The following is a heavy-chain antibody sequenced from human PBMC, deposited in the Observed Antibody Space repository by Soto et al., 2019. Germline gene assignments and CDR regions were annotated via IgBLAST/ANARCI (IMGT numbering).Heavy chain of an antibody. V-gene: IGHV1-58*01. J-gene: IGHJ6*02. CDR3: AADCSPVPYDSSGYNIQNYYYGMDV. CDR2: IVFGSGNT. Sequence: SVKVSCKASGFTFTSSAVQWVRQARGQRLEWIGWIVFGSGNTNYAQKFQERVTITRDMSTSTAYMELSSLRSEDTAVYYCAADCSPVPYDSSGYNIQNYYYGMDVWGQGTTVTVSS. CDR1: GFTFTSSA. D-gene: IGHD3-22*01.